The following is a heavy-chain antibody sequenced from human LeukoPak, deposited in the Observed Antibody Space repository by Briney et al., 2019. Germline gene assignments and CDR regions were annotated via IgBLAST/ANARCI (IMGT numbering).Heavy chain of an antibody. CDR3: ARGQIAGITLGY. J-gene: IGHJ4*02. V-gene: IGHV1-8*02. D-gene: IGHD2/OR15-2a*01. CDR2: MNPNSGNT. Sequence: GASVKVSHKASGYTFTSYGINWVRQATGQGLEWMGWMNPNSGNTGYAQKFQGRVTMTRNTSISTAYMELSSLRSEDTAVYYCARGQIAGITLGYWGQGTLVTVSS. CDR1: GYTFTSYG.